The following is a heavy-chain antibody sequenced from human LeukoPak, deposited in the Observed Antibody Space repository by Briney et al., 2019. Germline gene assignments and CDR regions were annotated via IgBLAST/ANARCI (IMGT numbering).Heavy chain of an antibody. CDR3: ARGLGVPDAFDI. CDR2: ISSSSSYI. CDR1: GFTFSRYR. Sequence: GGSLRLSCAASGFTFSRYRMNWVPQAPRKGVGWVSCISSSSSYIYSADSMKGRFTISRDNAKNSLYLQVNSLRAEDTAVYYCARGLGVPDAFDIWGQGTMVTVSS. J-gene: IGHJ3*02. D-gene: IGHD1-26*01. V-gene: IGHV3-21*01.